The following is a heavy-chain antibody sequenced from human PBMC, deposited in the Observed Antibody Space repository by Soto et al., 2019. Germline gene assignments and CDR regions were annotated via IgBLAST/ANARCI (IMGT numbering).Heavy chain of an antibody. CDR2: IIPIFGTA. Sequence: GASVKVSCKASGGTFSSYAISWVRQAPGQGLEWMGGIIPIFGTANYAQKFQGRVTITADESTSTAYMELSSLRSEDTAVYYCARDCSSTSCYPRDSYYGMDVWGQGTTVTVSS. J-gene: IGHJ6*02. CDR3: ARDCSSTSCYPRDSYYGMDV. CDR1: GGTFSSYA. V-gene: IGHV1-69*13. D-gene: IGHD2-2*01.